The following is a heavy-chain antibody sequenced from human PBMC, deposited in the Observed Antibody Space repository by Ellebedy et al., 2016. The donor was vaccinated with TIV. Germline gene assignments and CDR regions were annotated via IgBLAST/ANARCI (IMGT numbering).Heavy chain of an antibody. CDR2: ISSSSSYI. J-gene: IGHJ4*02. CDR3: ARAMCGGDCYGDFDY. Sequence: GGSLRLSCAASGFSFANYAMSWVRQAPGKGLEWVSSISSSSSYIYYADSVKGRFTISRDNAKNSLYLQMNSLRAEDTAVYYCARAMCGGDCYGDFDYWGQGTLVTVSS. CDR1: GFSFANYA. V-gene: IGHV3-21*01. D-gene: IGHD2-21*02.